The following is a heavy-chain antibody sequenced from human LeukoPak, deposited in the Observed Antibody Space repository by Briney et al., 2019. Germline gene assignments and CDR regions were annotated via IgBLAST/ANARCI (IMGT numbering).Heavy chain of an antibody. J-gene: IGHJ5*02. V-gene: IGHV1-2*02. CDR3: ARGPFRNVDIAMVASRFDP. CDR1: GYTFSGYY. CDR2: INPNSGDT. D-gene: IGHD5-18*01. Sequence: GASVKVSCKASGYTFSGYYLHWVRQAPGQGLEWMGWINPNSGDTNYSQKFQGRVTMTKDTSITTAYMELSSLRSVDTALYYCARGPFRNVDIAMVASRFDPWGQGTLVTVSS.